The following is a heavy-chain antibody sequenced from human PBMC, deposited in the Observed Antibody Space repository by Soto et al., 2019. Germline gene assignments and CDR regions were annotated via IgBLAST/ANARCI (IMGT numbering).Heavy chain of an antibody. CDR1: GYTFINYH. Sequence: QVQLVQSGGEVKKPGASVTVSCKASGYTFINYHITWVRQAPGQGLEWMAWINTYNGMTDYAQRFQGRVTMTRDTSTITAYMELRNLGSDDTAVYFCAKSPLGEMATDWGQGTLVTVSS. CDR2: INTYNGMT. J-gene: IGHJ4*02. D-gene: IGHD5-12*01. CDR3: AKSPLGEMATD. V-gene: IGHV1-18*01.